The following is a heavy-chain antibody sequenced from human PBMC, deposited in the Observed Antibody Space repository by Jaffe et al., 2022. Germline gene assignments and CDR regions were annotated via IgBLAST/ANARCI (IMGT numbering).Heavy chain of an antibody. CDR1: GFTFSSYA. CDR2: ISGSGGST. V-gene: IGHV3-23*01. J-gene: IGHJ6*03. Sequence: EVQLLESGGGLVQPGGSLRLSCAASGFTFSSYAMSWVRQAPGKGLEWVSAISGSGGSTYYADSVKGRFTISRDNSKNTLYLQMNSLRAEDTAVYYCAKSTGYCSGGSCYYYYYYMDVWGKGTTVTVSS. D-gene: IGHD2-15*01. CDR3: AKSTGYCSGGSCYYYYYYMDV.